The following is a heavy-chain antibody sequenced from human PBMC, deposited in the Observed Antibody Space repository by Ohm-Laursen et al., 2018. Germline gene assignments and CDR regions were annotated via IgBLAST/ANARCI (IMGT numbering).Heavy chain of an antibody. CDR2: ISYNSGKK. Sequence: SLRLSCSAPGFTFDDYAMHWDRQAPGKGLEWVSGISYNSGKKGYADSVKGRFTISRDNAKNSLYLQMNSLRAEDTALYYCTKDSQSNYDFYYFDYWGQGTLVTVSS. CDR1: GFTFDDYA. D-gene: IGHD4-11*01. V-gene: IGHV3-9*01. J-gene: IGHJ4*02. CDR3: TKDSQSNYDFYYFDY.